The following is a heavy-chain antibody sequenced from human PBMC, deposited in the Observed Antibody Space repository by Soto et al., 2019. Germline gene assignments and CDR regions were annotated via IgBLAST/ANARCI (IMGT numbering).Heavy chain of an antibody. CDR2: IDHSGST. CDR1: GGSVNGYY. CDR3: ARAPDKYYFDS. J-gene: IGHJ4*02. Sequence: PSETLSLTCAVYGGSVNGYYWTWIRQPPGKGPEWIGDIDHSGSTNYNPSLKSRVTISVDTSKNQFSLKVRSVTAADMAVFYCARAPDKYYFDSWGQGTQVTVSS. V-gene: IGHV4-34*01.